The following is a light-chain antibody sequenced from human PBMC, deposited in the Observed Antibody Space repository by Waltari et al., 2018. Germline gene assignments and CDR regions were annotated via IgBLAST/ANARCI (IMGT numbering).Light chain of an antibody. J-gene: IGKJ3*01. V-gene: IGKV1-9*01. CDR2: AAS. Sequence: DIQLTQSPSFLSASVGDRVTITCRASQGISSYLAWKKQKPGKAPKILIYAASTLQSGVPSRFSGSGSGTEFTLTISSLQPEDFATYHCQQLDSYPITFGPGSKVDIK. CDR1: QGISSY. CDR3: QQLDSYPIT.